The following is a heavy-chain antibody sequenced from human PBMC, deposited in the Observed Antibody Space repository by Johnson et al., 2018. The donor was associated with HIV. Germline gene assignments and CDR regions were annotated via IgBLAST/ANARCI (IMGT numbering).Heavy chain of an antibody. D-gene: IGHD3-16*01. CDR1: GFTFSSYG. V-gene: IGHV3-NL1*01. CDR3: ARGKGWGECWRGRGAFDV. CDR2: IYSGGST. J-gene: IGHJ3*01. Sequence: QVQLVESGGGVVQPGGSLRLSCAASGFTFSSYGMHWVRQAPGKGLEWVSVIYSGGSTYYADSVKGRFTISRDNSKNTLYLQRNSLRVEDTALYYCARGKGWGECWRGRGAFDVWGQGTMVSVSS.